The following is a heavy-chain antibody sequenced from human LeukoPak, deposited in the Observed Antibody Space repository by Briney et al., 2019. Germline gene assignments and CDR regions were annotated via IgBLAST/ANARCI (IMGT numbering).Heavy chain of an antibody. CDR2: INPSSGGT. Sequence: ASVKVSCKASGYTFTGYYMHWVRQAPGQGLEWMGWINPSSGGTNYAQKFQGRVTMTRDTSISTAYMELRSLRSDDTAVYYCARDNSRSWYWYYYYYGMDVWGQGTTATASS. J-gene: IGHJ6*02. D-gene: IGHD6-13*01. CDR3: ARDNSRSWYWYYYYYGMDV. V-gene: IGHV1-2*02. CDR1: GYTFTGYY.